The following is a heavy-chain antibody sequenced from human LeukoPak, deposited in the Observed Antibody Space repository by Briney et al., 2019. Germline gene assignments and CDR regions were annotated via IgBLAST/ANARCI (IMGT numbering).Heavy chain of an antibody. V-gene: IGHV3-30-3*01. CDR2: ISYDGSNK. D-gene: IGHD4-17*01. CDR1: GFTFGSYA. J-gene: IGHJ4*02. CDR3: ARFSATVTSYSPLDY. Sequence: GGSLRLSCAASGFTFGSYAMHWVRQAPGKGLEWVAVISYDGSNKYYADSVKGRFTISRDNSKNTLYLQMNSLRAEDTAVYYCARFSATVTSYSPLDYWGQGTLVTVSS.